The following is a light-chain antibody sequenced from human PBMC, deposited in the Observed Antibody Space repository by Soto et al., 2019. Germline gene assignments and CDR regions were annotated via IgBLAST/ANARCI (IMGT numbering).Light chain of an antibody. CDR1: QSVSSKY. Sequence: STRSRRASQSVSSKYLAWYQQKPGQAPRVLIYGTSIRASGVPERFSGGASRTDFTLTITRLEPEDFAVYYCQQYGSSLFTFGPGTKVDIK. J-gene: IGKJ3*01. V-gene: IGKV3-20*01. CDR3: QQYGSSLFT. CDR2: GTS.